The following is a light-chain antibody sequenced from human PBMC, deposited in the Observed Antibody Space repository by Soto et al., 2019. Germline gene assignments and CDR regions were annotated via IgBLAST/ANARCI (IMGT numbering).Light chain of an antibody. CDR1: QSVSSSY. J-gene: IGKJ5*01. CDR3: QQYDNSPIT. V-gene: IGKV3-20*01. CDR2: GAS. Sequence: EIVMTQSPATLSVSPGERATLSCRASQSVSSSYLAWYQQKPGQAPRLLIYGASSRATGIPDRFSGTGSETDFTLTISRLEPEDFAVYYCQQYDNSPITFGQGTLLEVK.